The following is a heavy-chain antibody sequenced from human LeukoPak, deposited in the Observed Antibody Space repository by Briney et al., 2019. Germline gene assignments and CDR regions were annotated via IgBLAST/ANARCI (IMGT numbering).Heavy chain of an antibody. CDR3: ARSYFDVLTNYYMWLAP. D-gene: IGHD3-9*01. CDR2: INLNSGDT. CDR1: GYTFTAYY. Sequence: ASVKVSCTASGYTFTAYYIHWVRQAPGQGLEWMGWINLNSGDTYYAQNFQDRVTMTGDTSISTAYLELSSLRSDDTAVFYCARSYFDVLTNYYMWLAPWGQGTLVTVSS. V-gene: IGHV1-2*02. J-gene: IGHJ5*02.